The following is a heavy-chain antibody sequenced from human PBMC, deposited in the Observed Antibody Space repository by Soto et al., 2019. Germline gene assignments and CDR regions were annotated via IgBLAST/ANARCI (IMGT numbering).Heavy chain of an antibody. V-gene: IGHV4-39*01. D-gene: IGHD4-4*01. CDR2: IDHSGTA. CDR1: YGSISVSTVF. CDR3: ARTTGRHLDF. J-gene: IGHJ4*02. Sequence: SETLSRTCTVSYGSISVSTVFWGWVRQPPGKGLEWIGNIDHSGTAYFNPSLGTRVTFPVDKYKNQFSLTLYSVTAADTAVYYCARTTGRHLDFWGQGILVTVS.